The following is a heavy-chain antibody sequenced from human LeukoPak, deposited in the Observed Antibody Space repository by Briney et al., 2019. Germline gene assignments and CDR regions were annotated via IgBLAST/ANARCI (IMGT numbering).Heavy chain of an antibody. D-gene: IGHD4-23*01. J-gene: IGHJ3*02. CDR2: IYYSGST. V-gene: IGHV4-39*01. CDR1: GGSISSSTYY. Sequence: SEPLSLTCSVSGGSISSSTYYWGWIRQTPGTGLEWIGSIYYSGSTYYNPSLKSRVTISVDTSKNHFSLTLGSVTAADTAVYYCARHRYDGNSDDAFDIWGQGTMVTVSS. CDR3: ARHRYDGNSDDAFDI.